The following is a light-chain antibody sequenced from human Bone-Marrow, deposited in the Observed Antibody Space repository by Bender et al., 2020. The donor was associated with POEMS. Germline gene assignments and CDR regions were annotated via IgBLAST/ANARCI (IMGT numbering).Light chain of an antibody. CDR1: SSDVGSNNY. J-gene: IGLJ1*01. Sequence: QSVLTQPASVSGSPGQSITISCTGTSSDVGSNNYVTWYQHHPGKAPKLIIYDVSRRPSGVSNRFSGSKSGNTASLTISGLQADDEADYSCSSYSTNYVFGTVTKYGFGTVTKVTVL. CDR3: SSYSTNYVFGTVTKYG. CDR2: DVS. V-gene: IGLV2-14*03.